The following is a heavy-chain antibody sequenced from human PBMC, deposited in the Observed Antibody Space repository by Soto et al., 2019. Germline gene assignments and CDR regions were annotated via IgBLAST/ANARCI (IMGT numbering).Heavy chain of an antibody. CDR2: INPNSGGT. CDR1: GYTFTGYY. D-gene: IGHD5-12*01. V-gene: IGHV1-2*04. Sequence: GASVKVSCKASGYTFTGYYMHWVRQAPGQGLEWMGWINPNSGGTNYAQKFQGWVTMTRDTSISTAYMELSRLRSDDTAVYYCARDVSGYDYLLDYWGQGTLVTVSS. CDR3: ARDVSGYDYLLDY. J-gene: IGHJ4*02.